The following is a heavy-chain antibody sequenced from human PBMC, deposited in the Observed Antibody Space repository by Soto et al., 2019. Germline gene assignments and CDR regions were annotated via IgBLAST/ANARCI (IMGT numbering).Heavy chain of an antibody. V-gene: IGHV1-18*01. CDR1: GYTFTSYG. Sequence: ASVKVSCKASGYTFTSYGISWVRQAPGQGLEWMGWISAYNGNTNYAQKLQGRVTMTTDTSTSTAYMELRSLRSDDTAVYYCARNDFWSGYSAVYYYYGMDVWGQGTPVTVYS. D-gene: IGHD3-3*01. CDR2: ISAYNGNT. CDR3: ARNDFWSGYSAVYYYYGMDV. J-gene: IGHJ6*02.